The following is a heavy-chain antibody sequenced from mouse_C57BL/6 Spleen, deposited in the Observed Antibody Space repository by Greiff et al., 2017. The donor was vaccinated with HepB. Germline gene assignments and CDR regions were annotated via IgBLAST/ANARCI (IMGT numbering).Heavy chain of an antibody. CDR1: GYAFSSSW. CDR2: IYPGDGDT. D-gene: IGHD1-1*01. CDR3: AVYGSSYDYFDY. Sequence: QVQLQQSGPELVKPGASVKISCKASGYAFSSSWMNWVKQRPGKGLEWIGRIYPGDGDTNYNGKFKGKATLTADKSSSTAYMQLSSLTSEDSAVYFCAVYGSSYDYFDYWGQGTTLTVSS. V-gene: IGHV1-82*01. J-gene: IGHJ2*01.